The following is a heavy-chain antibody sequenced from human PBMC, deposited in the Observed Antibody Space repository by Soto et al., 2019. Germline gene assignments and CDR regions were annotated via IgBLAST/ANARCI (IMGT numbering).Heavy chain of an antibody. Sequence: QVQLQESGPGLVKPSGTLSLTCAVSGGSISSSHCWTWVRQSPGKGLEYIGEISHSGTSNSNPSLKSRVPLSVARSKNHFSLSLTSVTAADTAVYYCARVVLSITRGAFDAWGQGTPVIVSS. D-gene: IGHD1-20*01. CDR2: ISHSGTS. V-gene: IGHV4-4*02. J-gene: IGHJ3*01. CDR3: ARVVLSITRGAFDA. CDR1: GGSISSSHC.